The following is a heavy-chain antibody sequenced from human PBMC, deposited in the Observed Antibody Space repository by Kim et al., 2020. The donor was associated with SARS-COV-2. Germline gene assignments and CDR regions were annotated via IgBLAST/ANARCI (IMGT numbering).Heavy chain of an antibody. CDR2: IYYSGST. Sequence: SETLSLTCTVSGGSISSYYWSWIRQPPGKGLEWIGYIYYSGSTNYNPSLKSRVTISVDTSKNQFSLKLSSVTAADTAVYYCASVGYSSGGSLAHYFDYWG. J-gene: IGHJ4*01. CDR1: GGSISSYY. CDR3: ASVGYSSGGSLAHYFDY. D-gene: IGHD6-19*01. V-gene: IGHV4-59*01.